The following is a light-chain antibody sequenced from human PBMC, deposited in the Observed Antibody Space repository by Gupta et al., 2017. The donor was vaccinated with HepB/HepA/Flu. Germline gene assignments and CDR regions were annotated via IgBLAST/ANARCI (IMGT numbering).Light chain of an antibody. Sequence: QSALTQPRSVSGSPGQSVTITCTGTSSDVGNYYYVSLYQQHPGKAHKFIIYDVSKRPAGVPGRFSGSKSGNTASLTISGREEEDEADYYCCSYAGSDSHVFGSGTKVTVL. CDR2: DVS. CDR3: CSYAGSDSHV. V-gene: IGLV2-11*01. J-gene: IGLJ1*01. CDR1: SSDVGNYYY.